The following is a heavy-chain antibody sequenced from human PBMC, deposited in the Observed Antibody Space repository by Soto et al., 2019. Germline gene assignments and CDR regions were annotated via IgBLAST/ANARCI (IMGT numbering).Heavy chain of an antibody. J-gene: IGHJ2*01. CDR1: GGTFSSHT. CDR2: IIPALGTA. D-gene: IGHD4-17*01. V-gene: IGHV1-69*08. CDR3: ARPDFGDYGYFDL. Sequence: QDQLVQSGAEVKKAGSSVKVSCKASGGTFSSHTFSLVRQAPGQGLEWMGRIIPALGTATYAQKFQGRVTITADESATTVYMELNRLRSEETAVYYCARPDFGDYGYFDLWGRGTLVTVSS.